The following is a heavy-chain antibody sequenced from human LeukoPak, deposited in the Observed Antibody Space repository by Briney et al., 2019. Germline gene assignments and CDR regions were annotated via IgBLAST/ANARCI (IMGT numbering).Heavy chain of an antibody. D-gene: IGHD5-12*01. Sequence: GGSLRLSCAASGFTVSTNYMSWVRQAPGKGLEWVSVIYSGDTTFYADSVRGKFTISRDNSKNTLYLQMNSLRAEDTAVYYCTRGTVPGLATTYGTYFDSWGQGTLVTVSS. CDR3: TRGTVPGLATTYGTYFDS. J-gene: IGHJ4*02. CDR1: GFTVSTNY. CDR2: IYSGDTT. V-gene: IGHV3-66*01.